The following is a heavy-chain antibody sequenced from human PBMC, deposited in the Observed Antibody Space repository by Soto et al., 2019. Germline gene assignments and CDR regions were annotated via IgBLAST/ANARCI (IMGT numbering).Heavy chain of an antibody. CDR3: ARDAGSGEDFYDY. J-gene: IGHJ4*02. V-gene: IGHV6-1*01. CDR1: GDSVSSNSAA. CDR2: TYYRSKWYN. Sequence: SQTLSLTCAISGDSVSSNSAAWNWVRQAPSRGLEWLGRTYYRSKWYNDYAVSVKSRITINPDTSKNLFSLQLNSVTPEDTDVYYCARDAGSGEDFYDYWGQGSLVTVSS. D-gene: IGHD3-3*01.